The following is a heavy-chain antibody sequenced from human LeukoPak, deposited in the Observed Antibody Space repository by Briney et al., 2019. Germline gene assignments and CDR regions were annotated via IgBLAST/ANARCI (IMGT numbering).Heavy chain of an antibody. D-gene: IGHD3-10*01. V-gene: IGHV1-2*02. CDR2: INPDSGDT. Sequence: ASVKVSCKASGYSLTGYYMHWVRQAPGQGLEWMGWINPDSGDTDYAQRFQGRVSMTRDTSISTAYMELSSLRSDDTAVYYCARVGERWSSGSGPYSSTIYYYAMDVWGQGTTVTVSS. CDR3: ARVGERWSSGSGPYSSTIYYYAMDV. CDR1: GYSLTGYY. J-gene: IGHJ6*02.